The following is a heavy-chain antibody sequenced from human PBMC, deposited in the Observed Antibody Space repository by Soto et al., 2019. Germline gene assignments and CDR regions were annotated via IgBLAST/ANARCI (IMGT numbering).Heavy chain of an antibody. D-gene: IGHD6-13*01. CDR1: GFTFSNYA. Sequence: EVQLLESGGGLVQPGGSLRLSCAASGFTFSNYAMTWVRQAPGKGLEWVSVITGSGGGTYFVDSVKGRFTISRDNSKNTVYLQMNSLRAEDTAVYYWAKRPHTAAGFDYWGQGTLVTVSS. V-gene: IGHV3-23*01. J-gene: IGHJ4*02. CDR2: ITGSGGGT. CDR3: AKRPHTAAGFDY.